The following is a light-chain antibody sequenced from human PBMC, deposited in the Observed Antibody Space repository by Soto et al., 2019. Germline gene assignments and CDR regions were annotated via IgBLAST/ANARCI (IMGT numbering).Light chain of an antibody. CDR3: LQYHNLWA. V-gene: IGKV3-15*01. J-gene: IGKJ1*01. CDR2: RAS. Sequence: ILMMQSPATVSVSPGESATLSCRASQNIYHNVAWYQHRPGQAPRLLIYRASTRAPGVPARFSGSGSGTEFTLTISSLQPEDFTVYSCLQYHNLWAFGQGTKVEI. CDR1: QNIYHN.